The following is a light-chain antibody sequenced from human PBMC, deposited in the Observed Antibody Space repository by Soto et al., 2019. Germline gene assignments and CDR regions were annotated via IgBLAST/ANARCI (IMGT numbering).Light chain of an antibody. CDR1: QTVRNNY. CDR3: QQFSSYPLT. J-gene: IGKJ4*01. Sequence: FVLTQSPGTLSLSPGERATLSCRASQTVRNNYLAWYQQKPGQAPRLLIYDASSRATGIPDRFSGGGSGTDFTLTISRLEPEDFAVYYCQQFSSYPLTFGGGTKVDNK. V-gene: IGKV3-20*01. CDR2: DAS.